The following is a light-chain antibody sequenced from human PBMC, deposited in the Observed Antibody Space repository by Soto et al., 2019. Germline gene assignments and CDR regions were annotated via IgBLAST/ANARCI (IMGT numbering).Light chain of an antibody. CDR3: AAWDDSLSGL. V-gene: IGLV1-47*01. J-gene: IGLJ2*01. CDR1: SSNIGSNY. CDR2: RNN. Sequence: QTVVTQPPSASGTPGQRVTISCCGSSSNIGSNYVYWYQQLPGTAPKLLIYRNNQRPSGVPDRFSGSKSGTSASLAISGLRSEDEADYYCAAWDDSLSGLFGGGTKLTVL.